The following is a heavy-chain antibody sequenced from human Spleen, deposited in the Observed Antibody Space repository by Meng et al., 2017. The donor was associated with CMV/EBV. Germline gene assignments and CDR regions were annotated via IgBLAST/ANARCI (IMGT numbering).Heavy chain of an antibody. CDR2: IQYDGNNK. V-gene: IGHV3-30*02. CDR1: GFTFSTYG. D-gene: IGHD2-2*01. Sequence: GGSLRLSCVASGFTFSTYGMHWVRQAPGKGLEWVAFIQYDGNNKYYADSVKGRFTISRDTSKNTVYLQMNSLRAEDTAIYYCAKDCSSTSCYFDYWGQGTLVTVFS. CDR3: AKDCSSTSCYFDY. J-gene: IGHJ4*02.